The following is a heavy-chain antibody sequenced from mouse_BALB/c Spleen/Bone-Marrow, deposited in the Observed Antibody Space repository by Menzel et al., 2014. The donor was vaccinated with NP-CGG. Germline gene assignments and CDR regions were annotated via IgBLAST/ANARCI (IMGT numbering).Heavy chain of an antibody. CDR3: AGLITTYFDY. CDR1: GFTFSSYT. CDR2: ISNGGGST. V-gene: IGHV5-12-2*01. J-gene: IGHJ2*01. D-gene: IGHD1-1*01. Sequence: EVMLVESGGGLVQPGGSLKLSCAASGFTFSSYTMSWVRQTPEKRLEWVAYISNGGGSTYYPDTVKGRFTISRDNAKNTLYLQMSSLKSEDTAMYYCAGLITTYFDYWGQGTTLTVSS.